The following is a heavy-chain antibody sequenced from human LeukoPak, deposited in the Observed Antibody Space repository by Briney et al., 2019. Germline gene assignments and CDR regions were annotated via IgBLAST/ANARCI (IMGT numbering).Heavy chain of an antibody. J-gene: IGHJ4*02. CDR1: GFTFSSYS. CDR3: ARDGGWFGEPAGDY. V-gene: IGHV3-21*01. D-gene: IGHD3-10*01. Sequence: GGSLRLSCAASGFTFSSYSMNWVRQAPGKGLEWVSSISSSSSYIYYADSVKGRFTISRDNAKNSLYLQMNSLRAEDTAVYYCARDGGWFGEPAGDYWGQGTLVTVSS. CDR2: ISSSSSYI.